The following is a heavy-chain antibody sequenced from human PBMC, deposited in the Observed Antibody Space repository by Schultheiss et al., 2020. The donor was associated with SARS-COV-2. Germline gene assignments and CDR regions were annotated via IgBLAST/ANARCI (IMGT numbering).Heavy chain of an antibody. CDR3: ARGETYYYDSSGYYWAWFDP. J-gene: IGHJ5*02. D-gene: IGHD3-22*01. Sequence: GGSLRLSCAASGFTFSGSAMHWVRQATGKGLEWVSAISGSGGSTYYADSVKGRFTISRDNSKNTLYLQMNSLRAEDTAVYYCARGETYYYDSSGYYWAWFDPWGQGTLVTVSS. CDR2: ISGSGGST. V-gene: IGHV3-23*01. CDR1: GFTFSGSA.